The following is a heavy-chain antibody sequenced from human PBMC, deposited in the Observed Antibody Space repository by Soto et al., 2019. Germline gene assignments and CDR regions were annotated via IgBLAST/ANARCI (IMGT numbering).Heavy chain of an antibody. CDR2: INPNSGDT. CDR1: GYTFSDYY. V-gene: IGHV1-2*06. J-gene: IGHJ6*03. CDR3: ARESGGATATVDYYYFYMDV. D-gene: IGHD5-12*01. Sequence: QVPLVQSGAEVKKPGASVTVSCKASGYTFSDYYLHWVRQAPGQGPEWMGRINPNSGDTKFAQKFQGRVTMTRDTSVRTAFMELNWLKPDDTAVYYGARESGGATATVDYYYFYMDVWGQGTAVTVSS.